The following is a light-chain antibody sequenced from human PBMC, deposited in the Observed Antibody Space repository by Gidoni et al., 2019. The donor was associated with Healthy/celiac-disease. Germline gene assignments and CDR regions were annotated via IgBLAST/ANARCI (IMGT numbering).Light chain of an antibody. Sequence: EIVLTQSPGTLSLSPGERATLSCRASQSVSSSYLAWYQQKPGQAPRLLIYGASSRATGIPDRFSGSGSGTDFTLTISRLEPEDFAVYYCQQYGSPRRTFXHXTKVEIK. CDR3: QQYGSPRRT. CDR2: GAS. J-gene: IGKJ1*01. V-gene: IGKV3-20*01. CDR1: QSVSSSY.